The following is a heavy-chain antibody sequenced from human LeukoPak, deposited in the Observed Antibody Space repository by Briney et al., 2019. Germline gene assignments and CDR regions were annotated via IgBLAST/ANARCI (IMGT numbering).Heavy chain of an antibody. V-gene: IGHV3-21*01. CDR1: GLTFSNYA. Sequence: GGSLRLSCAASGLTFSNYAMNWVRQAPGKGLEWVSSISSSSSHIYYADSVKGRLTISRDNAKNSLYLQMNSLRVEDTAVYYCARTLSPGAADYWGQGTLVTVSS. J-gene: IGHJ4*02. CDR3: ARTLSPGAADY. CDR2: ISSSSSHI.